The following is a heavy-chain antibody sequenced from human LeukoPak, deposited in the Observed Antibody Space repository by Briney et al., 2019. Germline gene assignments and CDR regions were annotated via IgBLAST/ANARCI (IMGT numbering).Heavy chain of an antibody. CDR1: GYTFTGYY. D-gene: IGHD1-1*01. CDR3: ARARSNWNDGGSYYYYMDV. V-gene: IGHV1-2*02. CDR2: INPNSGGT. Sequence: GASVKVSCKASGYTFTGYYMHWVRQAPGQGLEWMGWINPNSGGTNYAQKFQGRVTITTDESTSTAYMELSSLSSEDTAVYYCARARSNWNDGGSYYYYMDVWGKGTTVTVSS. J-gene: IGHJ6*03.